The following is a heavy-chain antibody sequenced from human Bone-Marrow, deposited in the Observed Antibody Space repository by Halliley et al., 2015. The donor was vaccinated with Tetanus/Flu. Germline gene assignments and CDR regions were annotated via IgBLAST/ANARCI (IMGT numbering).Heavy chain of an antibody. J-gene: IGHJ6*02. CDR2: IWSDGSDK. CDR3: VRDKRRVGYKSDGMNV. D-gene: IGHD5-18*01. V-gene: IGHV3-33*01. Sequence: SLRLSCAASGFTFRSYGMHWVRQAPGKGLEWVAVIWSDGSDKYYADSVKGRFTISRDNSKNTLYLQMNSLRTEDTAVYFCVRDKRRVGYKSDGMNVWGQGTTVTVSS. CDR1: GFTFRSYG.